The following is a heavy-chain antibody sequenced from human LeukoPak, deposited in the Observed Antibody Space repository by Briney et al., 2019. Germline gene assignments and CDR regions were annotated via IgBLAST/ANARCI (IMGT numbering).Heavy chain of an antibody. D-gene: IGHD1-26*01. CDR1: GGSISPYY. V-gene: IGHV4-59*01. J-gene: IGHJ4*02. Sequence: PSETLSLTRTVSGGSISPYYWSWIRQSPGKGLEYIGYIYYTGSTNYNPSLKSRVTISIDTSNNQFSLILSSVTAADTAVYYCTRGLRGGDYQLLPFGYWGQGTLVTVSS. CDR3: TRGLRGGDYQLLPFGY. CDR2: IYYTGST.